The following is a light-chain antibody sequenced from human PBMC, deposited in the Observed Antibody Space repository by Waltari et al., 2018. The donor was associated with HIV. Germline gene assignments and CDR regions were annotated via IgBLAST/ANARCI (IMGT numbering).Light chain of an antibody. CDR3: QSYDSSLSAL. CDR2: SNS. CDR1: RSNLGSRLY. J-gene: IGLJ2*01. V-gene: IGLV1-40*01. Sequence: VLTHPPSVSGPPGQRVTISCPGRRSNLGSRLYVHWYQHLPGTAPKLLIYSNSNRPSGVPNRFSGSKSGTSASLAITGLQAEDEADYYCQSYDSSLSALFGGGTKLTVL.